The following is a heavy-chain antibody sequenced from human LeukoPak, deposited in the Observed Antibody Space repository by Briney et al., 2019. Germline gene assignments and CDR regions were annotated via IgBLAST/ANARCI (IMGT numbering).Heavy chain of an antibody. V-gene: IGHV4-59*08. Sequence: SETLSLTCTVSGGSISSYYWSWIRQPPGKGLEWIGYIYYSGSTNYNPSLKSRVTISVDTPKNQFSLKLSSVTAADTAVYYCARLDCSSTSCHRYYYYYYYMDVWGKGTTVTVSS. CDR1: GGSISSYY. CDR2: IYYSGST. CDR3: ARLDCSSTSCHRYYYYYYYMDV. J-gene: IGHJ6*03. D-gene: IGHD2-2*01.